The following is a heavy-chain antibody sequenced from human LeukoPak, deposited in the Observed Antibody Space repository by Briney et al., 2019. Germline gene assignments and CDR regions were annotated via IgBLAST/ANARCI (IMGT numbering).Heavy chain of an antibody. CDR3: WRERGAPPLRGLDI. V-gene: IGHV3-48*02. Sequence: GGSLRLSCAASGFTFSNHNMNWVRQAPGKGLEWVSYISISSSIIYYADSVKGRFTISRDNAKNSLYLQMNRLRDEDTAVFYWWRERGAPPLRGLDIWGQGTMVTVSS. J-gene: IGHJ3*02. D-gene: IGHD3-16*01. CDR2: ISISSSII. CDR1: GFTFSNHN.